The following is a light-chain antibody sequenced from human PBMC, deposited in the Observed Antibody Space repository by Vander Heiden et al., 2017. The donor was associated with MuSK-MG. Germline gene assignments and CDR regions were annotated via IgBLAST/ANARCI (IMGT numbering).Light chain of an antibody. Sequence: DIQMTQSPSTLSASVGDRVTITCRASQSISTGLAWYQQKPGKAPKLLIYEASTLDSGVPSTFSGSGSGAEFTLTISSLQPDDFATYYCQNYDGFPWTFGQGTKVEIK. J-gene: IGKJ1*01. CDR1: QSISTG. CDR2: EAS. CDR3: QNYDGFPWT. V-gene: IGKV1-5*03.